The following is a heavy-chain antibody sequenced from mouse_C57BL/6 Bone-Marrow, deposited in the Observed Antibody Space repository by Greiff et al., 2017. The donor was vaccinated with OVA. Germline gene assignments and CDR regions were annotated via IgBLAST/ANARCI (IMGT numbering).Heavy chain of an antibody. CDR3: ARSPITTVVPSFAY. V-gene: IGHV14-3*01. Sequence: VQLKESVAELVRPGASVKLSCTASGFNIKNTYMHWVKQRPEQGLEWIGWIDPANGNTKYAPQFPGKATITADTSSNTAYLQLSSLTSEDTAIYNCARSPITTVVPSFAYWGQGTLVTVSA. CDR1: GFNIKNTY. CDR2: IDPANGNT. D-gene: IGHD1-1*01. J-gene: IGHJ3*01.